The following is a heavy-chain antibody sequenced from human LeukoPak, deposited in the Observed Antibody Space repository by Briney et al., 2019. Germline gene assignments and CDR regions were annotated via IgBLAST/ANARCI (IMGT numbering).Heavy chain of an antibody. D-gene: IGHD1-26*01. Sequence: SVKVSCKASGGNFSGYAISWVRQAPGQGLEWMGGIIPIFGTANYGQKFQGRVTITADKSTSTAYMELSSLRSEDTAMYYCARDLKDSGSYGGPYYYYYYMDVWGKGTTVTVSS. CDR2: IIPIFGTA. V-gene: IGHV1-69*06. CDR1: GGNFSGYA. CDR3: ARDLKDSGSYGGPYYYYYYMDV. J-gene: IGHJ6*03.